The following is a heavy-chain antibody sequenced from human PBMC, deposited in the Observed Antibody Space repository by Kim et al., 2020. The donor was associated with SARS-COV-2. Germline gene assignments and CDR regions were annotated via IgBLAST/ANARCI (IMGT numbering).Heavy chain of an antibody. J-gene: IGHJ6*04. CDR2: ISSSSIYT. CDR1: GFTFSDYY. Sequence: GGSLRLSCAASGFTFSDYYMSWIRQATGKGLEWVSYISSSSIYTNYADSVKGRFTISRDNAKNSLYLQMNSLRAEDTAVYYCARVDSSSWYEALTYYYYGMDVWGEGTTVTVSS. CDR3: ARVDSSSWYEALTYYYYGMDV. D-gene: IGHD6-13*01. V-gene: IGHV3-11*05.